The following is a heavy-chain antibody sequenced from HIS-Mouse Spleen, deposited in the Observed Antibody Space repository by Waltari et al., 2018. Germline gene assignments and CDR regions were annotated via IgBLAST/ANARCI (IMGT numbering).Heavy chain of an antibody. V-gene: IGHV4-39*07. Sequence: QLQLQESGPGLVKPSETLSLTCTVSGGSISISSYYWGWIRQPPGKGLEWIGSIYYSGSTYYNPSLKSRVTISVDTSKNPFALKLSSVTAADTAVYYCARESPYSSSWYDWYFDLWGRGTLVTVSS. J-gene: IGHJ2*01. CDR1: GGSISISSYY. CDR2: IYYSGST. D-gene: IGHD6-13*01. CDR3: ARESPYSSSWYDWYFDL.